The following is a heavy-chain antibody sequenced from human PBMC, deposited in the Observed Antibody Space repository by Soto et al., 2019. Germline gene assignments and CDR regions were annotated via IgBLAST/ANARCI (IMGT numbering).Heavy chain of an antibody. CDR3: ARSGDYTLYYCYGMDV. V-gene: IGHV1-69*13. D-gene: IGHD4-17*01. J-gene: IGHJ6*02. CDR2: IIPIFGTA. CDR1: GGTFSSYA. Sequence: ASVKVSCKASGGTFSSYAISWVRQAPGQGLEWMGGIIPIFGTANYAQKFQGRVTITADESTSTAYMELSSLRSEGTAVYYCARSGDYTLYYCYGMDVWGQGTTVTVSS.